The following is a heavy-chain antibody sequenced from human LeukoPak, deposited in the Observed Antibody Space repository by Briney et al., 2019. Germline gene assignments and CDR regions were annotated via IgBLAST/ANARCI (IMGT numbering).Heavy chain of an antibody. CDR1: GYSFSIYG. CDR3: ARCGAAVTTHFSH. V-gene: IGHV1-18*01. J-gene: IGHJ4*02. D-gene: IGHD4-17*01. CDR2: ISASDGTT. Sequence: ASVQVSFKASGYSFSIYGITWARQAPGQGLEYLGWISASDGTTNYAQKVQDRVTMTTDTSTSTAYLELRSLRSEDTAVYYCARCGAAVTTHFSHWGQGTLVTVSS.